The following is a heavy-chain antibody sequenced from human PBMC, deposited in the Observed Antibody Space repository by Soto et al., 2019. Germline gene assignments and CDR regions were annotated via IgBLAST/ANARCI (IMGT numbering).Heavy chain of an antibody. J-gene: IGHJ4*02. D-gene: IGHD3-10*01. Sequence: QVQLVESGGGVVQPGRSLRLSCAASGFTFSSYVMHWVRQAPGKGLEWVALVWHDGSDKYYGDSVKGRFTIFRDNSKNTVYLQMTSLRAEDTAVYYCARDREGPFDSWGQGSLVTVSS. CDR1: GFTFSSYV. CDR3: ARDREGPFDS. V-gene: IGHV3-33*01. CDR2: VWHDGSDK.